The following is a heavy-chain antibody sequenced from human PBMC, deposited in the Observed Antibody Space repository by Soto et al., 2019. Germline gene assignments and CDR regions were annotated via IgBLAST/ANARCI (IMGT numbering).Heavy chain of an antibody. CDR1: GFTFSSYS. CDR3: EKGAHGDNLSDFEY. J-gene: IGHJ4*02. V-gene: IGHV3-21*01. CDR2: ISSSSSYI. D-gene: IGHD4-17*01. Sequence: PVGSLRLSCAASGFTFSSYSMNWVRQAPGKGLEWVSSISSSSSYIYYADSVKGRFTISRDNAKNSLYLQMNSLRAEDTAVYYCEKGAHGDNLSDFEYWGQGTLVTVS.